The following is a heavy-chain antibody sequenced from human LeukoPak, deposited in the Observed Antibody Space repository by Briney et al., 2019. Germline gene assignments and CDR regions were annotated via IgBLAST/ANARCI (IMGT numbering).Heavy chain of an antibody. V-gene: IGHV4-38-2*02. Sequence: SETLSLTCTVSGYSISSGYYWGWIRQPPGKGLEWIGSIYHSGSTYYNPSLKSRVTISADTSKNQFSLKLSSVTAADTAIYYCARATAWIDAFDFWGQGTMVTVSS. D-gene: IGHD5-12*01. CDR1: GYSISSGYY. CDR2: IYHSGST. J-gene: IGHJ3*01. CDR3: ARATAWIDAFDF.